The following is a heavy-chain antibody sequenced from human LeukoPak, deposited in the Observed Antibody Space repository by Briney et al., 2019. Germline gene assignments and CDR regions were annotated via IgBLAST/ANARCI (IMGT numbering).Heavy chain of an antibody. J-gene: IGHJ5*02. CDR2: INHSGST. CDR3: VRGTVTTRRWFDP. D-gene: IGHD4-17*01. V-gene: IGHV4-34*01. CDR1: GGSFCGYY. Sequence: PSETLSLTCAVYGGSFCGYYWSWIRQPPGKGLEWIGEINHSGSTNYNPSLKSRVTISVDTSKNQFSLKLSSVTAADTAVYYCVRGTVTTRRWFDPWGQGTLVTVSS.